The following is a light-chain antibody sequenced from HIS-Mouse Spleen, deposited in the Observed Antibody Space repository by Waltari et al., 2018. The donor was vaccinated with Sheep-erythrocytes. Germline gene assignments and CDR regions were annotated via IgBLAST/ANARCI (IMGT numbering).Light chain of an antibody. V-gene: IGLV3-1*01. J-gene: IGLJ2*01. Sequence: SYELTQPPSVSVSPGQTASITCSGDQWGDQYACWYKQKPCQSPVLVIYQDSKRPSGIPERFSGSNSGNTATLTISGTQAMDEADYYCQAWDSSTSLNVVFGGGTKLTVL. CDR2: QDS. CDR3: QAWDSSTSLNVV. CDR1: QWGDQY.